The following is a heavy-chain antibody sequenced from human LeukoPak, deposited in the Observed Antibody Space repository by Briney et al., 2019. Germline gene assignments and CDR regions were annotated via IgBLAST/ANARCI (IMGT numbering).Heavy chain of an antibody. J-gene: IGHJ6*03. CDR1: GGSISSYY. CDR3: ARDPRQWETLGDYYYMDV. Sequence: KPSETLSLTCTVSGGSISSYYWSWIRQPAGKGLEWIGRIYTSGTTNYSPSLKSRVTMSVDTSKNQFSLKLSSVTAADTAVYYCARDPRQWETLGDYYYMDVWGKGTTVTVSS. V-gene: IGHV4-4*07. D-gene: IGHD1-26*01. CDR2: IYTSGTT.